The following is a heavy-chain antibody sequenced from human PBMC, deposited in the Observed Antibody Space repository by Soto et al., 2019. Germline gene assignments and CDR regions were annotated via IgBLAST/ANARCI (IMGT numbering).Heavy chain of an antibody. CDR1: GSTFTNYP. D-gene: IGHD2-21*02. CDR3: ASGHCSGDCYSDP. V-gene: IGHV1-3*04. J-gene: IGHJ5*02. Sequence: ASGKVSCKTSGSTFTNYPMHWARQAPGQGIEYLGRISTGNGDTKCSQKFQGRISITWDSSATTSYIELSRLTSDDSALYYCASGHCSGDCYSDPWGQGILVTVSS. CDR2: ISTGNGDT.